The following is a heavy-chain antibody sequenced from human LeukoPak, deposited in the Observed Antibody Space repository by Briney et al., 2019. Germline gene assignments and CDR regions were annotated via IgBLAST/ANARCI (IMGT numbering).Heavy chain of an antibody. CDR1: GYTFTSYG. CDR2: ISAYNGNT. V-gene: IGHV1-18*01. D-gene: IGHD3-3*01. Sequence: ASVKVSCKASGYTFTSYGISWVRQAPGQGLEWMGWISAYNGNTKYAQKLQGRVTMTTDTSTSTAYMELRSLRSDDTAVYYCARGRVEDFGVLTHFDYWGQGTRVPVSS. CDR3: ARGRVEDFGVLTHFDY. J-gene: IGHJ4*02.